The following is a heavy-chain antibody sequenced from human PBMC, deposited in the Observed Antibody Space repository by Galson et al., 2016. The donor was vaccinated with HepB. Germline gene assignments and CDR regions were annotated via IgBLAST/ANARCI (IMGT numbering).Heavy chain of an antibody. D-gene: IGHD3-16*02. CDR1: GFTFSNYA. V-gene: IGHV3-30-3*01. Sequence: SLRLSCAASGFTFSNYAMHWVRQAPGKGLEWVAVISYDGSNKYYVDSVKGRFTISRDNSKNTLFLQMNSLRAEDTAVYYCARDLPYYDYIWGSYRYEFSFDYWGQGTLVSVSS. CDR2: ISYDGSNK. J-gene: IGHJ4*02. CDR3: ARDLPYYDYIWGSYRYEFSFDY.